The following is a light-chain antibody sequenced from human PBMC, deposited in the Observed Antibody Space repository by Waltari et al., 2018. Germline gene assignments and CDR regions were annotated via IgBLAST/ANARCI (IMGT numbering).Light chain of an antibody. CDR3: QHYSGFSSRT. J-gene: IGKJ1*01. V-gene: IGKV1-5*01. CDR2: DAS. Sequence: DIQMTQSPSTLSPSVGDTVTITCRASQSISDYLAWYRQKPGKAPKLLIYDASTLKNGVPSRFSGSVSGTEFTLTISSLQPDDFATYYCQHYSGFSSRTFGQGTKVDIK. CDR1: QSISDY.